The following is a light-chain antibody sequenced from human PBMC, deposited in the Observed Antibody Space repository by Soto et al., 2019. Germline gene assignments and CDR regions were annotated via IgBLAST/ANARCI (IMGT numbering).Light chain of an antibody. J-gene: IGLJ1*01. CDR1: SSDVGGYNF. CDR2: EVT. V-gene: IGLV2-14*01. Sequence: QSALTQPASMSGSPGQSITISCTGTSSDVGGYNFVSWYQQHPDKAPKLMLYEVTKRPSGVSDRFSGSKSGNTASLTISGLQTEDEADYYCSSYISRDTRVFGTGTKLTVL. CDR3: SSYISRDTRV.